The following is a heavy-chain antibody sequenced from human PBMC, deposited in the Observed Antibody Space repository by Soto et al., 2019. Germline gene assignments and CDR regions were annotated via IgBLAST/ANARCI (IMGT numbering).Heavy chain of an antibody. V-gene: IGHV1-18*01. CDR2: ISAYNGNT. CDR1: DYTFTSYG. J-gene: IGHJ3*02. CDR3: ARVEVTITIFGVVTGGLNAFDI. Sequence: ASVKVSCKASDYTFTSYGISWVRQAPGQGLEWMGWISAYNGNTNYAQELQGRVTMATDTSTSTAYMELRSLRSDDTAVYYCARVEVTITIFGVVTGGLNAFDIWGQGTMVTVSS. D-gene: IGHD3-3*01.